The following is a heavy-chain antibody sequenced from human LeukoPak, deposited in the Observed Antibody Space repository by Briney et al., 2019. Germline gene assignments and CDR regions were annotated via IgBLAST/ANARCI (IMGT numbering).Heavy chain of an antibody. J-gene: IGHJ4*02. V-gene: IGHV5-51*01. CDR3: ARRRNYGGNFFDY. Sequence: XISXXXSGXXFXSYWIGWVRPMPXKGLEWMGIIYPGDSDTRYSPSFQGQVTISADKSISTAYLQWSSLKASDTAMYYCARRRNYGGNFFDYWGQGTLVTVSS. D-gene: IGHD4-23*01. CDR2: IYPGDSDT. CDR1: GXXFXSYW.